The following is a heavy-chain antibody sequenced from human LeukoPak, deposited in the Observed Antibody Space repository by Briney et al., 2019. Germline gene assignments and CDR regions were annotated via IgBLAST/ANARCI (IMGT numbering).Heavy chain of an antibody. CDR3: ARGGYSGYDPASPFDY. CDR2: ISSSSSTI. CDR1: GFTFSSYS. V-gene: IGHV3-48*04. D-gene: IGHD5-12*01. Sequence: GGSLRLSCAASGFTFSSYSMNWVRQAPGKGLEWVSYISSSSSTIYYADSVKGRFTISRDNAKNSLYLQMNSLRAEDTAVYYCARGGYSGYDPASPFDYWGQGTLVTVSS. J-gene: IGHJ4*02.